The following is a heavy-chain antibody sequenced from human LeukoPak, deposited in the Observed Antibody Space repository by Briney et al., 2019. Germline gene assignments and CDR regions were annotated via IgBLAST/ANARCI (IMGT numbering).Heavy chain of an antibody. D-gene: IGHD3-3*01. J-gene: IGHJ6*02. Sequence: SETLSLTCTVSGGSLSSSYYYWGWIRQPPGKGLEWIGSIYYSGSTYYNPSLKSRVTISVDTSKNQFSLKLSSVTAADTAVYYCARGRGPLKTLRFLEWLSYYYGMDVWGQGTTVTVSS. CDR2: IYYSGST. V-gene: IGHV4-39*07. CDR1: GGSLSSSYYY. CDR3: ARGRGPLKTLRFLEWLSYYYGMDV.